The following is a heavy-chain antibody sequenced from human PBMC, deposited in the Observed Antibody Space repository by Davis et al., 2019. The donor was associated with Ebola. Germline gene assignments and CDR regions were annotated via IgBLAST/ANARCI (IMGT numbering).Heavy chain of an antibody. Sequence: AASVKVSCKASGGTFSSYAISWVRQAPGQGLEWMGGIIPIFGTANYAQKFQGRVTITADKSTSTAYMEVSSLRSEDTAVYYCAREDPYGSGSYLFDYWGQGTLVTVSS. CDR1: GGTFSSYA. CDR2: IIPIFGTA. V-gene: IGHV1-69*06. J-gene: IGHJ4*02. D-gene: IGHD3-10*01. CDR3: AREDPYGSGSYLFDY.